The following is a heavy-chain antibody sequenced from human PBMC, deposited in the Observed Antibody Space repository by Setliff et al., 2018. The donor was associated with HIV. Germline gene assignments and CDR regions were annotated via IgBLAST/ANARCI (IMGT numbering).Heavy chain of an antibody. CDR3: ARDTSSSY. CDR1: GFTFSDYY. CDR2: VRPYNADK. D-gene: IGHD2-2*01. Sequence: ASVKVSCKTSGFTFSDYYMHWVRQAPGQGLEWMGWVRPYNADKNYAQKFQGRVTMTSDTSISTAYLELSSLGSDDTAVYFCARDTSSSYWGQGTPVTVSS. V-gene: IGHV1-2*02. J-gene: IGHJ4*02.